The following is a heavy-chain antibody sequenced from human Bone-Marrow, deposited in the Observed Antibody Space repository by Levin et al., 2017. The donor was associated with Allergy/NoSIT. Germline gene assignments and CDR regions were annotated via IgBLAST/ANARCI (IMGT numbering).Heavy chain of an antibody. D-gene: IGHD5-18*01. CDR2: ISSSGSTI. J-gene: IGHJ6*02. Sequence: GGSLRLSCAASGFTFSDYYMSWIRQAPGKGLEWVSYISSSGSTIYYADSVKGRFTISRDNAKNSLYLQMNSLRAEDTAVYYCARDPDTAMVNYYYYYGMDVWGQGTTVTVSS. CDR3: ARDPDTAMVNYYYYYGMDV. CDR1: GFTFSDYY. V-gene: IGHV3-11*01.